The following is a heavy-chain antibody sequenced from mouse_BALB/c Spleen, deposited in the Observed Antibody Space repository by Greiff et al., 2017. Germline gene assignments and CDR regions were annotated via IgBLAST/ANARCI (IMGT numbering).Heavy chain of an antibody. CDR2: IYPYNGGT. J-gene: IGHJ4*01. V-gene: IGHV1S29*02. Sequence: VQLQQSGPELVKPGASVKISCKASGYTFTDYNMHWVKQSHGKSLEWIGYIYPYNGGTGYNQKFKSKATLTVDNSSSTAYMELRSLTSEDSAVYYCARLDYYGSSYRAMDYWGQGTSVTVSS. CDR3: ARLDYYGSSYRAMDY. D-gene: IGHD1-1*01. CDR1: GYTFTDYN.